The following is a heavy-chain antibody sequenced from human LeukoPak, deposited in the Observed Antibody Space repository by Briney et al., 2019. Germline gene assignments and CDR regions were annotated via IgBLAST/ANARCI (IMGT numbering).Heavy chain of an antibody. D-gene: IGHD1-14*01. CDR1: GGSISNNNW. Sequence: SVTLSLTCAVSGGSISNNNWWNWVRQPPGKGLEWIGEIYHSGSTNYNPSLKSRITMSVDKSSNQFSLKLSSVTAADTAVYYCATSANHGWLDPWGQGTLVTVSS. V-gene: IGHV4-4*02. J-gene: IGHJ5*02. CDR3: ATSANHGWLDP. CDR2: IYHSGST.